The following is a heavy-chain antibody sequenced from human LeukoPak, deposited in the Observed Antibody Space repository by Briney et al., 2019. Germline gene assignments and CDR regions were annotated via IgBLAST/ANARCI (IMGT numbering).Heavy chain of an antibody. CDR2: IYYSGST. Sequence: SQTLSLTCTVSGGSISSGDYYWSWIRQPPGKGLEWIGYIYYSGSTYYNPSLKSRVTISVDTSKSQFSLKLSSVTAADTAVYYCARDLSSPGAFDIWGQGTMVTVSS. D-gene: IGHD6-13*01. CDR1: GGSISSGDYY. V-gene: IGHV4-30-4*08. CDR3: ARDLSSPGAFDI. J-gene: IGHJ3*02.